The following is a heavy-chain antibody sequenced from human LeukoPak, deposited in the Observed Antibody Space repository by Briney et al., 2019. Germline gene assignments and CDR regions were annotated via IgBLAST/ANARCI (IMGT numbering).Heavy chain of an antibody. V-gene: IGHV4-59*01. J-gene: IGHJ6*03. CDR2: IYYSGST. CDR1: GGSISSYY. Sequence: PSETLSLTCTVSGGSISSYYWSWIRQPPGKGLEWIGYIYYSGSTNYNPSLKSRVTISVDTSKNQFSLKLSSVDAADTAVYYGAKTPPWPDYYYSMDVWGKGTTVTVSS. D-gene: IGHD5-24*01. CDR3: AKTPPWPDYYYSMDV.